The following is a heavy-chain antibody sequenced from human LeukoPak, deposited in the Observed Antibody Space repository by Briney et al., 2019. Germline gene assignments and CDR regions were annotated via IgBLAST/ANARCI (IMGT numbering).Heavy chain of an antibody. V-gene: IGHV3-30*02. CDR3: AKDFVDTAMATSGDY. D-gene: IGHD5-18*01. J-gene: IGHJ4*02. CDR2: IRYDGSNK. CDR1: GFTFSSYG. Sequence: GGSLRLSCAASGFTFSSYGMHWVRQAQGKGLEWVAFIRYDGSNKYYADSVKGRFTISRDNSKNTLYLQMNSLRAEDTAVYYCAKDFVDTAMATSGDYWGQGTLVTVSS.